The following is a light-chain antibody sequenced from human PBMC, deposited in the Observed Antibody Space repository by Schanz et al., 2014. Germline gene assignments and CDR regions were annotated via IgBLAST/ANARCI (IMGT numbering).Light chain of an antibody. V-gene: IGLV2-11*01. CDR2: DVS. Sequence: QSALTQPPSVSGSPGQSVTISCTGTSSDVGGYNYVSWYQQYPGKVPKLIIYDVSERPSGVPDRFSGSKSGNTASLTISGLQAEDEADYYCNSFTSSHTHVFGGGTKLTVL. J-gene: IGLJ3*02. CDR1: SSDVGGYNY. CDR3: NSFTSSHTHV.